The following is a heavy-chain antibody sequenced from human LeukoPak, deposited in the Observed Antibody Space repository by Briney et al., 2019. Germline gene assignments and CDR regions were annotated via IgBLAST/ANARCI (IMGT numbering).Heavy chain of an antibody. Sequence: ASVKVSCKASGYTFTSYGISWVRQAPGQGLEWMGWISAYNGNTNYAQKLQGRVTMTTDTSTSTAYMDLRSLRSDDTAVYYCARDTPLTMVRGVVYYYYYGMDVWGQGTTVTVSS. D-gene: IGHD3-10*01. CDR1: GYTFTSYG. CDR2: ISAYNGNT. CDR3: ARDTPLTMVRGVVYYYYYGMDV. J-gene: IGHJ6*02. V-gene: IGHV1-18*01.